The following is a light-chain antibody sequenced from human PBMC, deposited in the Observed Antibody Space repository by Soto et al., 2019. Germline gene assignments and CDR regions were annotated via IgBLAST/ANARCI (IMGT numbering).Light chain of an antibody. J-gene: IGKJ1*01. V-gene: IGKV3D-20*02. CDR2: GAS. CDR1: QSVSSSY. CDR3: QHRSNWPSWT. Sequence: EIVLTQSPGTLSLSPGERATLSCRASQSVSSSYLAWYQQKPGQAPRLLIYGASSRATGIPDRFSGSGSGTDFTLTISRLEPEDLAVYYCQHRSNWPSWTFGAGTKVDI.